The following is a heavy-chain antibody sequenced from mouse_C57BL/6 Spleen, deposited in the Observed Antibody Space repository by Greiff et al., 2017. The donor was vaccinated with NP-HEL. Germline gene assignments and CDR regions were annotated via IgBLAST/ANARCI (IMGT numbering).Heavy chain of an antibody. CDR2: IDPSDSYT. Sequence: VQLQQPGAELVMPGASVKLSCKASGYTFTSYWMHWVKQRPGQGLEWIGEIDPSDSYTNYNQKFKGKSTLTVDKSSSTAYMQLSSLTSEDSAVYYCARGGYPHAMDYWGQGTSVTVSS. D-gene: IGHD2-2*01. CDR3: ARGGYPHAMDY. V-gene: IGHV1-69*01. J-gene: IGHJ4*01. CDR1: GYTFTSYW.